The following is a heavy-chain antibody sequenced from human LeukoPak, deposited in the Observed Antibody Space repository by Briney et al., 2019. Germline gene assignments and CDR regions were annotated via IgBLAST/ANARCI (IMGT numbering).Heavy chain of an antibody. D-gene: IGHD1-26*01. J-gene: IGHJ3*02. CDR2: ISSSSSTM. CDR1: GFIFSSYS. Sequence: PGGSLRLSCAASGFIFSSYSMNWVRQAPGKGLEWVSYISSSSSTMYYAASVKGRFSISRDNAQNSLYLQMNSLRAEGTAVYYCASWVIAGATDLDAFDIWGQGTMVTVSS. V-gene: IGHV3-48*01. CDR3: ASWVIAGATDLDAFDI.